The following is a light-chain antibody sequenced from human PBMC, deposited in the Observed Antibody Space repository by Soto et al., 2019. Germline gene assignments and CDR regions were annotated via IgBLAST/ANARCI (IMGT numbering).Light chain of an antibody. J-gene: IGLJ2*01. CDR3: AAWDDSLSALV. Sequence: QSVLTQPPSASGTPGQRVTISCSGSSSNIGSNYVYWYQQLPGTAPKLLIYRNNQRPSGVPDRFSGSKSGTSASLAISGLRSEDEADYYCAAWDDSLSALVFGGGTKLTV. CDR1: SSNIGSNY. CDR2: RNN. V-gene: IGLV1-47*01.